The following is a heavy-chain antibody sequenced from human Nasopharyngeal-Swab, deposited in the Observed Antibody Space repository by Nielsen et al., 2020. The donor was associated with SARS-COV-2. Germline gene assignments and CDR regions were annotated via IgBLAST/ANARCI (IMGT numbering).Heavy chain of an antibody. J-gene: IGHJ6*03. CDR3: ARGASGYYDFWSGYYRYYYYYYMDV. D-gene: IGHD3-3*01. V-gene: IGHV3-7*01. CDR2: IKQDGSEK. Sequence: WIRQPPGKGLEWVANIKQDGSEKYYVDSVKGRFTISRDNAKNSLYLQMNSLRAEDTAVYYCARGASGYYDFWSGYYRYYYYYYMDVWAKGPRSPSP.